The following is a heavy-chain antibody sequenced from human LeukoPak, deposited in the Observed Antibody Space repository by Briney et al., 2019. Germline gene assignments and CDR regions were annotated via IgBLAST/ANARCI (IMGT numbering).Heavy chain of an antibody. CDR1: GGSISSGDYY. J-gene: IGHJ4*02. V-gene: IGHV4-30-4*08. D-gene: IGHD2-2*01. CDR2: IYYSGST. CDR3: AREKDIVVVPAALLGGPRVDY. Sequence: PSETLSLTCTVSGGSISSGDYYWSWIRQPPGKGLEWIGYIYYSGSTYYNPSLKSRVTISVDTSKNQFSLKLSSVTAADTAVHYCAREKDIVVVPAALLGGPRVDYWGQGTLVTVSS.